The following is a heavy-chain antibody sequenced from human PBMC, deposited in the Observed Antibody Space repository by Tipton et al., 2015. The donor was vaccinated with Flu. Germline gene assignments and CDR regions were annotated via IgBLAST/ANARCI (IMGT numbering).Heavy chain of an antibody. CDR2: IYYSGST. CDR3: ARDRYDILTGSVSWFDP. Sequence: TLSLTCTVSGDSISSSSYYWGWIRQPPGKGLEWIGSIYYSGSTYYNPSLKSRVTISVDTSKNQFSRKLSSVTAADTAVYYCARDRYDILTGSVSWFDPWGQRTLVTVSS. D-gene: IGHD3-9*01. V-gene: IGHV4-39*07. J-gene: IGHJ5*02. CDR1: GDSISSSSYY.